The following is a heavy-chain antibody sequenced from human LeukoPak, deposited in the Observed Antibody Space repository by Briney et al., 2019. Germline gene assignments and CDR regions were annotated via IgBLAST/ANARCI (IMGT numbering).Heavy chain of an antibody. D-gene: IGHD5-12*01. Sequence: ASVKVSCKASGGTFSSYAISWVRQAPGQGLEWMGGIIPIFGTANYAQKFQGRVTITTDESTSTAYMELSSLRSEDTAVYYCAGSGDSYIEATIGFDYWGQGTLVTVSS. CDR2: IIPIFGTA. CDR3: AGSGDSYIEATIGFDY. CDR1: GGTFSSYA. J-gene: IGHJ4*02. V-gene: IGHV1-69*05.